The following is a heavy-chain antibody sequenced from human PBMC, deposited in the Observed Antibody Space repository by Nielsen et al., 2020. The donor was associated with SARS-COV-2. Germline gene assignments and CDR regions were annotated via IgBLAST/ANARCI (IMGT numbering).Heavy chain of an antibody. D-gene: IGHD2-2*01. V-gene: IGHV1-46*01. CDR3: ARAQLRSTWDFDS. J-gene: IGHJ4*02. CDR1: GFTFSSYA. CDR2: INPSGGTT. Sequence: GESLKISCAASGFTFSSYAMHWVRQAPGQGLEWMGIINPSGGTTIYAQKFQGRVTMTRDTSTSTVYMELTTLRSEDTATYYCARAQLRSTWDFDSWGQGTLVTVSS.